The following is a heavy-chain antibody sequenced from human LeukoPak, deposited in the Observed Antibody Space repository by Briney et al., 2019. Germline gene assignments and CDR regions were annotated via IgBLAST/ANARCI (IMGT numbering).Heavy chain of an antibody. CDR3: ARVPGIAAAWVDY. J-gene: IGHJ4*02. CDR1: GFPFSSYW. Sequence: GGSLRLSCAASGFPFSSYWMTWVRQAPGKGLEWVSYISSSSPTIYYADSVKGRFTISRDNTKNSLYLQMNSLRDEDTAVYYCARVPGIAAAWVDYWGQGTQVTVSS. D-gene: IGHD6-13*01. CDR2: ISSSSPTI. V-gene: IGHV3-48*02.